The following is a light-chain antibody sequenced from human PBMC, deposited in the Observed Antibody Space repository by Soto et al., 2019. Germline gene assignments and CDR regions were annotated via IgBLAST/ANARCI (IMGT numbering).Light chain of an antibody. J-gene: IGLJ2*01. Sequence: QSALTQPASVSGSPGQSITISCTGASSDVGGYNSVSWYQQHPGKAPKLVIYDVSNRPSGVSNRFSGSKSGNTASLTISGLQGEDEADYYCTSYTSSSLLVFGGGTKLTVL. CDR3: TSYTSSSLLV. CDR2: DVS. V-gene: IGLV2-14*01. CDR1: SSDVGGYNS.